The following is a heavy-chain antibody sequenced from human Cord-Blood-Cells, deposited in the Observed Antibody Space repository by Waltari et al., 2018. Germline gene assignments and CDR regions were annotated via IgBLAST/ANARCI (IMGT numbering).Heavy chain of an antibody. CDR2: ISGSGGST. CDR1: GFTFSSYA. CDR3: AKGGCSSTSCYDY. D-gene: IGHD2-2*01. Sequence: EVQLLESGGGLVQPGGSLRLSCAASGFTFSSYAMRWVRQAPGKGLEWVSAISGSGGSTYYADSVKGRFTISRDNSKNTLYLQMNSLRAEDTAVYYCAKGGCSSTSCYDYWGQGTLVTVSS. J-gene: IGHJ4*02. V-gene: IGHV3-23*01.